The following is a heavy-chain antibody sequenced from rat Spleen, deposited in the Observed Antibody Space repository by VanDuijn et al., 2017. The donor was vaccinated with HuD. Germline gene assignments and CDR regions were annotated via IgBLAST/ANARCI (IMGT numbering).Heavy chain of an antibody. CDR1: GFTFNNYW. Sequence: EVQLVESGGGLVQPGRSLKLSCVASGFTFNNYWMTWIRQAPGKGLEWVASITNTGGSTYYPDSVKGRFTISRDNAKSTLYLQMNSLRSEDTATYYCTRDRDYGYPHYYDGYYHVNVMDAWGQGASVTVSS. CDR2: ITNTGGST. V-gene: IGHV5-31*01. D-gene: IGHD1-12*03. CDR3: TRDRDYGYPHYYDGYYHVNVMDA. J-gene: IGHJ4*01.